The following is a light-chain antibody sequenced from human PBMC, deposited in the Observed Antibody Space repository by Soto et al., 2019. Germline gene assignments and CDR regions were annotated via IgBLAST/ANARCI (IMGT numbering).Light chain of an antibody. CDR1: SSDVGGYNY. V-gene: IGLV2-14*01. Sequence: QSVLTQPASVSGSPGQSITISCTGTSSDVGGYNYVSWYQLHPGKAPKLMVYEVSNRPSGVSDRFSGSKSGNTASLTISGLQAEDEADYYCQSYDSDFVVFGGGTKLTVL. J-gene: IGLJ2*01. CDR2: EVS. CDR3: QSYDSDFVV.